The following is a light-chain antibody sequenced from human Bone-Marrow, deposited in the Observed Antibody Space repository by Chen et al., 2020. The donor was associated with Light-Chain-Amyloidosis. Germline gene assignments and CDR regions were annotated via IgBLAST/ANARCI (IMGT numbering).Light chain of an antibody. CDR1: DLPTKY. Sequence: SYELTQPPSVSVSPGQTARITCSGDDLPTKYAYWYQQKPGQAPVLVIHRDTERPSGIPERFSGSSSGTTATLTISRVPAADEADYHCQSADSSGTYEVIFGGGTKLTVL. CDR2: RDT. J-gene: IGLJ2*01. CDR3: QSADSSGTYEVI. V-gene: IGLV3-25*03.